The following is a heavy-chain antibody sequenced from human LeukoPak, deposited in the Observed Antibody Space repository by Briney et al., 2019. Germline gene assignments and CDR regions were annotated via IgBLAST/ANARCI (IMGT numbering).Heavy chain of an antibody. CDR1: GFTFSSYS. CDR2: ISSSSSYI. V-gene: IGHV3-21*01. Sequence: PGGSLRLSCAASGFTFSSYSMNWVRQAPGKGLEWVSSISSSSSYIYYADSVKGRFTISRDNAKNSLYLQMNSLRAEDTAVYYCAGWLVRGANWFDPWGQGTLVTVSS. CDR3: AGWLVRGANWFDP. J-gene: IGHJ5*02. D-gene: IGHD6-19*01.